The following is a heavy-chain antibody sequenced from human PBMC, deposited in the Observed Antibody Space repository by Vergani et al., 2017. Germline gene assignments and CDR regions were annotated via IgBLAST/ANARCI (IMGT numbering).Heavy chain of an antibody. J-gene: IGHJ6*02. V-gene: IGHV4-34*01. Sequence: QVQLQQWGAGLLKPSETLSLTCAVYGGSFSGYYWSWIRQPPGKGREWIGEIKHSVSTNYNPSLKSRVTISVDTSKNQFSLKLSSVTAADTAVYYCARGMRLRCMDVWGQGTTVTVSS. CDR2: IKHSVST. CDR3: ARGMRLRCMDV. CDR1: GGSFSGYY. D-gene: IGHD3-16*01.